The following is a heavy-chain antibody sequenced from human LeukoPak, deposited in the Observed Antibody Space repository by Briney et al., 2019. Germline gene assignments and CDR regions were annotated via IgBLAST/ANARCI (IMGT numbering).Heavy chain of an antibody. J-gene: IGHJ3*02. V-gene: IGHV4-59*01. CDR1: GGSISSYY. D-gene: IGHD3-22*01. CDR3: ARGSSRDSSGYYYLGDAFDI. Sequence: PSETLSLTCTVSGGSISSYYWSWIRQPPGKGLEWIGYIYYSGGTNYNPSLKSRVTISVDTSKNQFSLKLSSVTAADTAVYYCARGSSRDSSGYYYLGDAFDIWGQGTMVTVSS. CDR2: IYYSGGT.